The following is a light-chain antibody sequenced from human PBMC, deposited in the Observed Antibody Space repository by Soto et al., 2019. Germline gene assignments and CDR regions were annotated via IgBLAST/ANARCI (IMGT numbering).Light chain of an antibody. CDR3: QQRHTYPLT. Sequence: DIQLTQSPSFLSASVGDRVTITCRASQDISSYLAWYQQKPGKAPNLLIYAASTLQSGVPSRFSGRGSGTEFTLTISSLQPEDFATYYCQQRHTYPLTFGGGTNVEIK. CDR2: AAS. CDR1: QDISSY. V-gene: IGKV1-9*01. J-gene: IGKJ4*01.